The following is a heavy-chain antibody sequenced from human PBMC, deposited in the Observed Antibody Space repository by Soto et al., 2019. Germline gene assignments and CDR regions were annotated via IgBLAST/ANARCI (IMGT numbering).Heavy chain of an antibody. CDR2: ISYSGNT. CDR1: GGSTSSDNY. J-gene: IGHJ4*02. D-gene: IGHD3-16*01. CDR3: AREGGESSDGLYYFDS. V-gene: IGHV4-30-4*01. Sequence: PSETLSLTSTFSGGSTSSDNYWSWIRQPPGKGLEWIGHISYSGNTDYNPSLKSRLAISIDTSKNQFSLKLSSVTAADTAVYFCAREGGESSDGLYYFDSWGQGSLVTVSS.